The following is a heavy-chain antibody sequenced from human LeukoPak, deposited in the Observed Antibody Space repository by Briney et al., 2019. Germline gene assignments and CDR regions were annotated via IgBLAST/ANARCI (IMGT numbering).Heavy chain of an antibody. D-gene: IGHD6-19*01. Sequence: GGSLRLSCAASGFTFSSYAMSWVRQAPGKGLEWVSGICVSGGSTYYADSVKGRFTISRDNSKNTLYLQMNSLRAEDTAVYYCAKGNPVAGTSSWFDPWGQGTLVTVSS. CDR2: ICVSGGST. CDR3: AKGNPVAGTSSWFDP. CDR1: GFTFSSYA. V-gene: IGHV3-23*01. J-gene: IGHJ5*02.